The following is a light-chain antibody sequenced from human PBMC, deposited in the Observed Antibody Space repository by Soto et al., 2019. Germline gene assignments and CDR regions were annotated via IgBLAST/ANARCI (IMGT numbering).Light chain of an antibody. Sequence: QSVLTQPAFVSGSPGQSITISCTGTSSDVGSYNLVSWYQQHPGKAPKLMIYEGSKRPSGVSNRFSGSKSGNTASLTISGLQAEDEADYYCCSYAGSSTPVVFGGGTKLTVL. CDR3: CSYAGSSTPVV. V-gene: IGLV2-23*01. CDR2: EGS. CDR1: SSDVGSYNL. J-gene: IGLJ2*01.